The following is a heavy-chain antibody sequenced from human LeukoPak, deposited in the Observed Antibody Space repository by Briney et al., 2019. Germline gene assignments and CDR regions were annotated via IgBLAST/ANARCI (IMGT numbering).Heavy chain of an antibody. CDR3: AKPQSKYSSSTLFDY. CDR2: IRYDGSNK. J-gene: IGHJ4*02. Sequence: GGSLRLSCAASGFTFSSYGMHWVRQAPGKGLGWVAFIRYDGSNKYYADSVKGRFTISRDNSKNTLYLQMNSLRAEDTAVYYCAKPQSKYSSSTLFDYWGQGTLVTVSS. V-gene: IGHV3-30*02. D-gene: IGHD6-6*01. CDR1: GFTFSSYG.